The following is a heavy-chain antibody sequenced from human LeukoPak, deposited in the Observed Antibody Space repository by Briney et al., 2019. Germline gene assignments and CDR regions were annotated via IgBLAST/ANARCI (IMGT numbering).Heavy chain of an antibody. D-gene: IGHD6-13*01. J-gene: IGHJ4*02. Sequence: GGSLRLSCAASGFTFSSYAMSWVRQAPGKGLEWVSAISGSGGSTYYADSVKGRFTISRDNSKNTLYLQMNSLRAEDTAVYYCAKDLPKEGGYSSPLGFDYWGQGTLVTVSS. V-gene: IGHV3-23*01. CDR1: GFTFSSYA. CDR3: AKDLPKEGGYSSPLGFDY. CDR2: ISGSGGST.